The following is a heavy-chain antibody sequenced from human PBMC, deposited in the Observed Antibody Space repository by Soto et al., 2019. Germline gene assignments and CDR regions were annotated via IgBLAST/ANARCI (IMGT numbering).Heavy chain of an antibody. CDR3: AGGGVRGVITRTRDYYGMDV. CDR1: GYSFTSYW. J-gene: IGHJ6*02. Sequence: EVQLVQSGAEVKKPGESLKISCKGSGYSFTSYWIGWVRQMPGKGLGCMGIIYPGDSDTRYSPSFQGQVTISADKSISTAYLQWTSRKASGTAMYYCAGGGVRGVITRTRDYYGMDVWGQGTTVTVSS. CDR2: IYPGDSDT. V-gene: IGHV5-51*01. D-gene: IGHD3-10*01.